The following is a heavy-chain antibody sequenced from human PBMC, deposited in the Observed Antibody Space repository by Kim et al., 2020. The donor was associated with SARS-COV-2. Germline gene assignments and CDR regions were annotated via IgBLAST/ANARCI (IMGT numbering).Heavy chain of an antibody. CDR2: A. Sequence: ANDAQKFQGRVTITADESTSTAYMELSSLRSEDTAVYYCARGRGIPTRDYWGQGTLVTVSS. D-gene: IGHD1-20*01. V-gene: IGHV1-69*01. J-gene: IGHJ4*02. CDR3: ARGRGIPTRDY.